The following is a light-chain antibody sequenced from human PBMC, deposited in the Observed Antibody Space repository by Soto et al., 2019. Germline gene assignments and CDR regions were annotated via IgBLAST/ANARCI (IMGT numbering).Light chain of an antibody. CDR3: QQYGGSPIT. V-gene: IGKV3-20*01. CDR2: GAS. Sequence: EIVLTQSPVTLSLSPGERATLSCRASQSVSSSLAWYQQKTGQAPRLLISGASSRATGIPDRFSGSGSETDFTLTISRLEPEDFALHYCQQYGGSPITFGQATRLEI. CDR1: QSVSSS. J-gene: IGKJ5*01.